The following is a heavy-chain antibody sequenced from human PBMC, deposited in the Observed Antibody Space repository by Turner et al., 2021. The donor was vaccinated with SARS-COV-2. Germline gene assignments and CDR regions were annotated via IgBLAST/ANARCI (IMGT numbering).Heavy chain of an antibody. J-gene: IGHJ4*02. CDR2: IKQDGSEK. V-gene: IGHV3-7*03. Sequence: EVQLVESGGGLVQPGGSLRLSCAASGFTFSSYWISWVRQAPGKGLEWVANIKQDGSEKFYVDSVKGRFTISRDNAKNSLYLQMNSLRAEDTAVYYCAKMASSSWYFDYWGQGTLVTVSS. CDR3: AKMASSSWYFDY. CDR1: GFTFSSYW. D-gene: IGHD6-13*01.